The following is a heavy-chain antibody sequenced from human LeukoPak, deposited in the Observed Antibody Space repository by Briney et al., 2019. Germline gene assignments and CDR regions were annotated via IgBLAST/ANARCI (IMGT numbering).Heavy chain of an antibody. V-gene: IGHV1-69*13. CDR1: GGTFSSYA. CDR2: IIPIFGTA. D-gene: IGHD3-10*01. Sequence: ASVKVSCKASGGTFSSYAISWVRQAPGQGLEWMGGIIPIFGTANYAQKFQGRVTITADESTSTAYMELSSLRSEDTAVYYCAREWGHGSDAFDIWGQGTMVTVSS. CDR3: AREWGHGSDAFDI. J-gene: IGHJ3*02.